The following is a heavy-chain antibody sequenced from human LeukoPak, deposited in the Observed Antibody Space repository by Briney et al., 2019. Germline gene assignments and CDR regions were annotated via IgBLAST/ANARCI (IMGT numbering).Heavy chain of an antibody. J-gene: IGHJ4*02. Sequence: GGSLRLSCAASGFTFSSYAMHWVRQAPGKGLEWVAVISYDGSNKYYADSVKGRFTISRDNSKNALYLQMNSLRAEDTAVYYCARDPRGYSGYDWGQGTLVTVSS. CDR3: ARDPRGYSGYD. CDR2: ISYDGSNK. V-gene: IGHV3-30-3*01. D-gene: IGHD5-12*01. CDR1: GFTFSSYA.